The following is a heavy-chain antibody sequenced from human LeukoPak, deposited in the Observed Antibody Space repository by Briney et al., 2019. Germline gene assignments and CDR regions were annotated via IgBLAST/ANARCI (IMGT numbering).Heavy chain of an antibody. Sequence: SETLSLTCTVSGGSISSYNWSGLQQPAQKGVEWSGRIYTSGSTNYDPSLTSQVTMSVDTYKNQFSLKLSSVTAADTAVYYCARFGGYGKGDFDYWGQGTLVTVSS. D-gene: IGHD5-12*01. CDR1: GGSISSYN. V-gene: IGHV4-4*07. CDR3: ARFGGYGKGDFDY. J-gene: IGHJ4*02. CDR2: IYTSGST.